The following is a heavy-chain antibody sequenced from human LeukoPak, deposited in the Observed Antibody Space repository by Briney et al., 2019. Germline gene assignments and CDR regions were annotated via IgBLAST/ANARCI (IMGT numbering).Heavy chain of an antibody. CDR2: IRSKAYGGTT. CDR3: TRMGSQGGYCSSTSCYKYYFDY. CDR1: GFTFGDYS. D-gene: IGHD2-2*01. V-gene: IGHV3-49*03. J-gene: IGHJ4*02. Sequence: GRSLRLSCTASGFTFGDYSMSWFRQAPGKGLEWVGFIRSKAYGGTTEYAASVKGRFTISRDDSKIIAYLQMNSMKTEDSAVYYCTRMGSQGGYCSSTSCYKYYFDYWGQGTLVTVSS.